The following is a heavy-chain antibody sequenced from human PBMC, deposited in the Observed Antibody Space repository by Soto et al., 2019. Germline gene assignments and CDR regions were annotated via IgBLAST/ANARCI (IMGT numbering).Heavy chain of an antibody. Sequence: SVKVSCKASGGTFSSYAISWVRQAPGQGLEWMGGIIPIFGTANYAQKFQGRVTITADESTSTAYMELSSLRSEDTAVYYCARGSHQITTFEVGRYYFDYWGQGTLVTVSS. J-gene: IGHJ4*02. CDR2: IIPIFGTA. CDR3: ARGSHQITTFEVGRYYFDY. V-gene: IGHV1-69*13. D-gene: IGHD3-3*01. CDR1: GGTFSSYA.